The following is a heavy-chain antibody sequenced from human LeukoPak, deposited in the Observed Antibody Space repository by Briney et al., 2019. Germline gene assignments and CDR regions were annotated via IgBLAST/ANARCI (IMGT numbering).Heavy chain of an antibody. V-gene: IGHV4-4*07. CDR3: ARDRGYCTNGVCAGTDY. D-gene: IGHD2-8*01. CDR1: GGSLSSLY. Sequence: SETLSLTRTVSGGSLSSLYWSWIRQPAGKGLEWIGRNYTSRSTNYNPSLKSRLTMSVATSKNQFSLKLSLVTAADTAVYYCARDRGYCTNGVCAGTDYWGQGTLVTVSS. CDR2: NYTSRST. J-gene: IGHJ4*02.